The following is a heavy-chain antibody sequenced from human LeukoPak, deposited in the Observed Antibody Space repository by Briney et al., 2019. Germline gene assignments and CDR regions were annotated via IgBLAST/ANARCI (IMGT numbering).Heavy chain of an antibody. CDR2: IYPGEFDI. CDR1: GYSFTTYW. D-gene: IGHD3-10*01. V-gene: IGHV5-51*01. J-gene: IGHJ4*02. Sequence: GESLKISCKGSGYSFTTYWIGWVRQMPGKGLEWMGLIYPGEFDIRYSPSFQGQVTISADKSISTAYLQWKSLKASDTAMYYCARHAYYYFAHWGQGTLVTVSS. CDR3: ARHAYYYFAH.